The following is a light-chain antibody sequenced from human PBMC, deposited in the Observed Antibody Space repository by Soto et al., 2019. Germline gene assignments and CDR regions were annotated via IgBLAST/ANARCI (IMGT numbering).Light chain of an antibody. CDR3: STYTSSSTYV. J-gene: IGLJ1*01. CDR1: SSDVGGYNS. CDR2: DVG. V-gene: IGLV2-14*01. Sequence: QSVLTQPASGSGSPGQSITISCTGTSSDVGGYNSVSWYQQHPGKAPKLVIYDVGNRPSGVSDRFSGSKSGNTASLTISGLQAEDEAEYYCSTYTSSSTYVFGAGTKVTVL.